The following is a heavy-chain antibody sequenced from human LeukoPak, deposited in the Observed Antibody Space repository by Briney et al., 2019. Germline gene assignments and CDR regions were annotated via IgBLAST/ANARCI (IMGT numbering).Heavy chain of an antibody. D-gene: IGHD6-19*01. CDR1: GFTFSSYW. CDR3: ARDPQWLVPIGFDY. V-gene: IGHV3-7*01. J-gene: IGHJ4*02. CDR2: IKQDGSEK. Sequence: GGSLRLSCAAAGFTFSSYWMSWVRQAPGKGLEWVANIKQDGSEKYYVDSVKGRFTISRDNAKNSLYLQMNSRRAEDTAAYHCARDPQWLVPIGFDYWGQGTLVTVSS.